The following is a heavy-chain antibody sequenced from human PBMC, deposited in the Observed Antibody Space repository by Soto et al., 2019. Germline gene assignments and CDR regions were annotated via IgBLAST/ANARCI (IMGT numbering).Heavy chain of an antibody. CDR2: ISYDGSNK. CDR3: ARDSEIAAAGRVEYFDY. Sequence: GGSLRLSCAASGFTFSSYAMHWVRQAPGKGLEWVAVISYDGSNKYYADSVKGRFTISRDNSKNTLYLQMNSLRAEDTAVYYCARDSEIAAAGRVEYFDYWGQGTLVTVSS. D-gene: IGHD6-13*01. V-gene: IGHV3-30-3*01. CDR1: GFTFSSYA. J-gene: IGHJ4*02.